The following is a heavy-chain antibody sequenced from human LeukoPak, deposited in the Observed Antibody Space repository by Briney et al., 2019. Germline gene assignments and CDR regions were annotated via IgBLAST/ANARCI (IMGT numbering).Heavy chain of an antibody. J-gene: IGHJ4*02. D-gene: IGHD2-2*01. CDR2: INHSGST. CDR1: GGSFSGYY. Sequence: PSETLSLTCAVYGGSFSGYYWSWIRQPPGKGLEWIGEINHSGSTNYNPSLKSRVTISVDTSKNQFSLKLSSVTAADTAVYYCARAPLPAAMPYFDYWGQGTLVTVSS. V-gene: IGHV4-34*01. CDR3: ARAPLPAAMPYFDY.